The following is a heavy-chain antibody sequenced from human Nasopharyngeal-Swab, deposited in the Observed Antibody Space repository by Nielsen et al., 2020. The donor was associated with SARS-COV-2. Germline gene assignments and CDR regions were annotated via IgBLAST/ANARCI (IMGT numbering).Heavy chain of an antibody. V-gene: IGHV3-15*01. CDR2: IKSKTDGGTT. CDR1: GFTFSNAW. J-gene: IGHJ4*02. D-gene: IGHD3-22*01. Sequence: GESLKISCAASGFTFSNAWMSWVRQAPGKGLEWVGRIKSKTDGGTTDYAAPVKGRFTISRDDSKNTLYLQMNSLKTEDTAVYYCTTDFHMLVVVITFSNSDYWGQGTLVTVSS. CDR3: TTDFHMLVVVITFSNSDY.